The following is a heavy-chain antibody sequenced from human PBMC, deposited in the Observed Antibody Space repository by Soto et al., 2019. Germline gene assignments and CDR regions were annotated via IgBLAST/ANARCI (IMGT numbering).Heavy chain of an antibody. CDR3: ARVAGP. D-gene: IGHD2-15*01. Sequence: SETLSVTCAVAGGTLSSGVYSWSWLRQPPGKGLEWIGYIYHSGSTYYNPSLKSRVTISVDRSKNQFSLKLSSVTAADTAVYYCARVAGPWGQGTLVTVSS. V-gene: IGHV4-30-2*01. J-gene: IGHJ5*02. CDR2: IYHSGST. CDR1: GGTLSSGVYS.